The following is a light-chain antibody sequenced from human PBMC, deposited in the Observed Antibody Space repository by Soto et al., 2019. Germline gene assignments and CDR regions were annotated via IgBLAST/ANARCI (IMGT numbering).Light chain of an antibody. V-gene: IGKV1-5*01. CDR3: QHTTDFT. J-gene: IGKJ2*01. CDR2: DVS. CDR1: RSISDW. Sequence: DIQMTQSPSSLSPSVGDRVTLTCRASRSISDWLAWYQKKPGKAPKLLIYDVSNLERGVPPRFSGSTSGAESTLTITGLQPDDLGTYYCQHTTDFTFGQGTKVDIK.